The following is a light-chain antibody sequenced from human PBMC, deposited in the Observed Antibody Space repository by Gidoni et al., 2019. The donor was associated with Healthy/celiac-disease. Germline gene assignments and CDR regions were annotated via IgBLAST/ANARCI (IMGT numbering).Light chain of an antibody. V-gene: IGKV1-6*01. J-gene: IGKJ1*01. CDR1: QGIRND. CDR3: LQDYNYPWT. Sequence: AIQMTQSPSSLSASVGDRVTITCRARQGIRNDLGWYQQKPGKAPKRLIYAASSLQSGVPSRFIGSGSGTDFPLTISSLHPEDFATYYCLQDYNYPWTFGQGTKVEIK. CDR2: AAS.